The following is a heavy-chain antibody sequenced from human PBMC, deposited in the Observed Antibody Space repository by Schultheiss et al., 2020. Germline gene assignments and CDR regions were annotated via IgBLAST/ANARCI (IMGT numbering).Heavy chain of an antibody. V-gene: IGHV3-23*01. CDR2: ISGSGGST. CDR3: AKDQLRFLEWLPWFDP. CDR1: GFTFSSYA. J-gene: IGHJ5*02. D-gene: IGHD3-3*01. Sequence: GGSLRLSCAASGFTFSSYAMSWVRQAPGKGLEWVSAISGSGGSTYYADSVKGRFTISRDNSKNTLYLQMNSLRAEDTAVYYCAKDQLRFLEWLPWFDPWGKGTLVTVSS.